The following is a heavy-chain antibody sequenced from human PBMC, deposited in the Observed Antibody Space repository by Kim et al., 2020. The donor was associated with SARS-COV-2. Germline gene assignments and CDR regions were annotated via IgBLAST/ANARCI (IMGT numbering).Heavy chain of an antibody. V-gene: IGHV3-30*18. Sequence: GGSLRLSCAASGFTFSSYGMHWVRQAPGKGLEWVAVISYDGSNKYYADSVKGRFTISRDNSKNTLYLQMNSLRAEDTAVYYCAKEDGASYWGQGTLVTVSS. CDR2: ISYDGSNK. CDR3: AKEDGASY. J-gene: IGHJ4*02. CDR1: GFTFSSYG.